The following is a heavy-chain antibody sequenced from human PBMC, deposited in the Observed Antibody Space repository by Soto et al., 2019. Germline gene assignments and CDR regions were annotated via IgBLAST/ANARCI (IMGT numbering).Heavy chain of an antibody. V-gene: IGHV4-34*01. Sequence: SETLSLTCAVYGGSFSGYYWSWIRQPPGKGLEWIGEINHSGSTNYNPSLKSRVTISVDTSKNQFSLKLSSVTAADTAVYYCARGDIVVVPAAMGPSFYYCYGMDVWGQGTTVTVSS. CDR1: GGSFSGYY. D-gene: IGHD2-2*01. J-gene: IGHJ6*02. CDR2: INHSGST. CDR3: ARGDIVVVPAAMGPSFYYCYGMDV.